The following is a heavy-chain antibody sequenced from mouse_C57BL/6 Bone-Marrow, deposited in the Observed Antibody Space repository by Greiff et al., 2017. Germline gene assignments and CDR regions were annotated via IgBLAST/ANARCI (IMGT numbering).Heavy chain of an antibody. CDR1: GYTFTDYY. Sequence: EVQLQQSGPELVKPGASVKISCKASGYTFTDYYMNWVKQSHGKSLEWIGDINPNNVGTSYNQKLKGKATLTVDKSSSTAYMELRSLTSEDSAVYYCARDYYGSSWYFDYWGQGTILTVSS. CDR2: INPNNVGT. J-gene: IGHJ2*01. CDR3: ARDYYGSSWYFDY. D-gene: IGHD1-1*01. V-gene: IGHV1-26*01.